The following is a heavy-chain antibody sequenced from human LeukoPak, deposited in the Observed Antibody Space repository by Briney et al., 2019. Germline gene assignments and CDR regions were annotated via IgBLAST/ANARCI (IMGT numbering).Heavy chain of an antibody. D-gene: IGHD6-13*01. Sequence: GGSLRLSCAASGLTFSSYSMNWVRQAPGKGLEWVSSISSSSSYIYYADSVKGRFTISRDNAKNSLYLQMNSLRAEDTAVYYCARASLVAAGTAAFDYWGQGTLVTVSS. V-gene: IGHV3-21*01. CDR2: ISSSSSYI. CDR3: ARASLVAAGTAAFDY. CDR1: GLTFSSYS. J-gene: IGHJ4*02.